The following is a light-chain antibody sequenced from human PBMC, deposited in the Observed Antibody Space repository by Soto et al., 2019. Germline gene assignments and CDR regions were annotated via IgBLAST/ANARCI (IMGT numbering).Light chain of an antibody. CDR3: VSFTTSKSYV. J-gene: IGLJ1*01. CDR1: SSDVGAYIF. V-gene: IGLV2-14*03. Sequence: QSALTRPASVSGSPGQSITISCTGTSSDVGAYIFVSWYQQHPGKAPKLTIYDIINRPSGISSRFSGSKSGNTASLTISGLQAEDEADYYCVSFTTSKSYVFGTGTKLTVL. CDR2: DII.